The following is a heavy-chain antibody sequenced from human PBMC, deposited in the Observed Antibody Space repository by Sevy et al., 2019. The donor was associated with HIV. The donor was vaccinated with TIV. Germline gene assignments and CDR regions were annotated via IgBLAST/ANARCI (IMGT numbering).Heavy chain of an antibody. Sequence: QLEGSLRLSCAASGFTFSSYEMNWVRQAPGKGLEWVSYISSSGSTIYYADSVKGRFTISRDNAKNSLYLQMNSLRAEDTAVYYCARDRVAARHRTLDYYYYGMDVWGQGTTVTVSS. J-gene: IGHJ6*02. V-gene: IGHV3-48*03. CDR2: ISSSGSTI. CDR3: ARDRVAARHRTLDYYYYGMDV. CDR1: GFTFSSYE. D-gene: IGHD6-6*01.